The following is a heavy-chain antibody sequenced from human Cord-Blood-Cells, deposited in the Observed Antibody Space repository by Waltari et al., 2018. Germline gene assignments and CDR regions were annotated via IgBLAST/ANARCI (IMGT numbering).Heavy chain of an antibody. CDR1: GYTFTGYY. Sequence: QVQLVQSGAEVKKPGASVKVSCKASGYTFTGYYMHWVRQAPGQGLEWMGRINPNSGGTNYAQKFQGRVTMTRDTSISTAYMELSRLRSDDTAVYYWARETGGVTIFGVVDYWGQGTLVTVSS. V-gene: IGHV1-2*06. J-gene: IGHJ4*02. CDR2: INPNSGGT. D-gene: IGHD3-3*01. CDR3: ARETGGVTIFGVVDY.